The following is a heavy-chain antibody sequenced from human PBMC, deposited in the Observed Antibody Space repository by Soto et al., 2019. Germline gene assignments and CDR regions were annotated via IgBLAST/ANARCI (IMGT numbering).Heavy chain of an antibody. Sequence: GGSLRLSCAASAFPFTNDAMSWVRQDPGKGLEWVSSISGSGGSTYYADSVQGRFTISRDNSNNTLYLQMDSLRAEDTAVYFCAKRGHSTSWYWFDPWGQGTQVTVS. CDR3: AKRGHSTSWYWFDP. D-gene: IGHD6-13*01. CDR2: ISGSGGST. CDR1: AFPFTNDA. J-gene: IGHJ5*02. V-gene: IGHV3-23*01.